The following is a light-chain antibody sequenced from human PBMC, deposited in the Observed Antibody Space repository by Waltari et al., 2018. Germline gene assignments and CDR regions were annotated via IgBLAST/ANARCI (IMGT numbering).Light chain of an antibody. J-gene: IGLJ3*02. Sequence: QSVLTQPPSVSGAPGQRVTISCTGTTSNIGAGYDVHWYQQLPGTAPQLLIDDNQNRPSGGPARFAGSKSGTSASLAITGRQPEDESDYYCQSYDSSLRALVFGGGTKLTVL. CDR3: QSYDSSLRALV. CDR1: TSNIGAGYD. V-gene: IGLV1-40*01. CDR2: DNQ.